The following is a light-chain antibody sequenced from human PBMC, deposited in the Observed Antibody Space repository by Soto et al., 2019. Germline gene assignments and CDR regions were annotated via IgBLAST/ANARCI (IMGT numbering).Light chain of an antibody. V-gene: IGKV3-20*01. CDR1: QSITNNY. CDR2: GAS. J-gene: IGKJ1*01. Sequence: ESVLTQSPCTLSLSPGERATLSCRASQSITNNYLAWYQQKPGQAPRLLIYGASSRATGIPDRFSDSGSETDFALTISRLEPEDFAVYYCQQYGSSPRTFGQGTKV. CDR3: QQYGSSPRT.